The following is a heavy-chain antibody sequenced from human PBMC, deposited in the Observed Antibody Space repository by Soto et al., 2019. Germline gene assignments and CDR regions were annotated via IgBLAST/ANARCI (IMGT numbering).Heavy chain of an antibody. J-gene: IGHJ4*02. V-gene: IGHV4-4*07. D-gene: IGHD2-21*02. CDR3: ATLSGSGAYCGGDCYSKDY. Sequence: QVQLQESGPGLVKPSETLSLTCTVSGGSISSYYWSWIRQPAGKGLEWIGRIYTSGSTNYNPSLKSRVTMSVDTSKNQFSLKLSSVTAADTAVYYCATLSGSGAYCGGDCYSKDYWGQGTLVTVSS. CDR2: IYTSGST. CDR1: GGSISSYY.